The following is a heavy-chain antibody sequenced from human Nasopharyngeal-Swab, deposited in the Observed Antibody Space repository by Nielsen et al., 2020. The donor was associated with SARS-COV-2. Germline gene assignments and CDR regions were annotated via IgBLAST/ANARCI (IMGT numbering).Heavy chain of an antibody. CDR2: ISRTGNDI. D-gene: IGHD3-16*01. V-gene: IGHV3-21*01. J-gene: IGHJ4*02. CDR3: ARSEYYFDS. CDR1: GLAFRANS. Sequence: GGSRRPPCEASGLAFRANSMHWVRKAQGRGLEGVSFISRTGNDIDYADSVKGRFTISRDNAKKSLHLQMHSLRVEDTAVYYCARSEYYFDSWGQGSLVTVSS.